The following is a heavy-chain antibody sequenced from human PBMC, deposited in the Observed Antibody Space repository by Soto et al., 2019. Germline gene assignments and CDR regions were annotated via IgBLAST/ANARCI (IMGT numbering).Heavy chain of an antibody. CDR2: IYYGGST. CDR3: AGLGKFYQSLDP. CDR1: GGSISPYY. Sequence: SETLSLTCTVSGGSISPYYWSWIRQPPGKGLEWVGYIYYGGSTSYNPSLKSRVTISLETSKSQISLRLNSVTAADTAVYYCAGLGKFYQSLDPGGPETLLPVSS. J-gene: IGHJ5*02. D-gene: IGHD2-2*01. V-gene: IGHV4-59*08.